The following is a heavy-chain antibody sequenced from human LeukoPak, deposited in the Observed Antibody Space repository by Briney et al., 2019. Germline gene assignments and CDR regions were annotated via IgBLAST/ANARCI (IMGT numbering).Heavy chain of an antibody. CDR3: TSDLECVNCHEGRY. V-gene: IGHV3-15*01. D-gene: IGHD1-1*01. J-gene: IGHJ4*02. CDR1: GFTFNKSW. CDR2: IKSNAEGGTT. Sequence: GESLRLSCAASGFTFNKSWMSWVRQAPGKGLEWVGRIKSNAEGGTTDYAAPVKGRFSISRDDSKDTLYLQMSSLKTEDTAVYYCTSDLECVNCHEGRYWGQGTLVTVFS.